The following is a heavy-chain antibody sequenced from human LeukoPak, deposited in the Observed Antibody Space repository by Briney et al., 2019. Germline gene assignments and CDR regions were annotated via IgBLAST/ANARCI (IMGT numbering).Heavy chain of an antibody. Sequence: SETLSLTCNVSGDSISSEYWSWIRQPPGKSLEWVGYLYTGGITNYNPSLKSRVTISVDTSKNQFSLRLTSVTAADTAMYYCARGPPFDYWGQGTLVAVSS. V-gene: IGHV4-4*09. CDR1: GDSISSEY. J-gene: IGHJ4*02. CDR2: LYTGGIT. CDR3: ARGPPFDY.